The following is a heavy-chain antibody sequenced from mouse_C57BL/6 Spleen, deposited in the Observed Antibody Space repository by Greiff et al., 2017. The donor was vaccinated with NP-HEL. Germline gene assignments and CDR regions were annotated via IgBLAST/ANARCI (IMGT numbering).Heavy chain of an antibody. D-gene: IGHD1-1*01. CDR1: GYTFTSYW. CDR2: IDPSDSYT. Sequence: VQLQQPGAELVKPGASVKLSCKASGYTFTSYWMQWVKQRPGQGLEWIGEIDPSDSYTNYNQKFKGKATLTVDTSSSTAYMQLSSLTSEDSAVYYCARSDSGSSVDYWGQGTSVTVSS. CDR3: ARSDSGSSVDY. J-gene: IGHJ4*01. V-gene: IGHV1-50*01.